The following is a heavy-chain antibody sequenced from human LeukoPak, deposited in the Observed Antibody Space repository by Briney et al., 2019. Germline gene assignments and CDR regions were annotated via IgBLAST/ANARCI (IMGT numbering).Heavy chain of an antibody. Sequence: ASVKVSCKASGYTFTGYYMHWVRQAPGQGLEWMGGIIPIFGTANYAQKFQGRVTITTDESTSTAYMELSSLRSEDTAVYYCARGTTVTTVAYYYYMDVWGKGTTVTVSS. CDR3: ARGTTVTTVAYYYYMDV. CDR2: IIPIFGTA. D-gene: IGHD4-11*01. V-gene: IGHV1-69*05. J-gene: IGHJ6*03. CDR1: GYTFTGYY.